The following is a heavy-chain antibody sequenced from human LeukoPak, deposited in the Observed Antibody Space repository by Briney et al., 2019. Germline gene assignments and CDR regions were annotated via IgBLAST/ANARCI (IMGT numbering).Heavy chain of an antibody. D-gene: IGHD6-13*01. CDR2: IIPIFGTA. CDR1: GSTFSDYH. V-gene: IGHV1-69*13. J-gene: IGHJ6*03. CDR3: ARLPGIAAADYYYYYMDV. Sequence: ASVKVSCKASGSTFSDYHINWVRQASGQGLEWMGGIIPIFGTANYAQKFQGRVTITADESTSTAYMELSSLRSEDTAVYYCARLPGIAAADYYYYYMDVWGKGTTVTVSS.